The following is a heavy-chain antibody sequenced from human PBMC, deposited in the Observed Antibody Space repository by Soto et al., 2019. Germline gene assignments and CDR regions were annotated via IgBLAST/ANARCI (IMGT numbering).Heavy chain of an antibody. D-gene: IGHD1-1*01. Sequence: KPSETLSLTCTFSVGSITSSYWSCIRRPPGKGLEWIAYIYDTGISGYTPSTSYNPSLKSRVTMSVDTSKSQFSLKLTSVTAADTAVYYCAREEDALFHNCLECWRQGRTVIV. CDR1: VGSITSSY. CDR2: IYDTGISGYTPST. CDR3: AREEDALFHNCLEC. J-gene: IGHJ3*01. V-gene: IGHV4-59*01.